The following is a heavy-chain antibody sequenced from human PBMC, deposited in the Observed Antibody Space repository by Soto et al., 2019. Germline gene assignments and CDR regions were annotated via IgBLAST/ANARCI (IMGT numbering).Heavy chain of an antibody. D-gene: IGHD3-10*01. V-gene: IGHV4-34*01. J-gene: IGHJ6*02. CDR3: AREGLLNFFGLGSYYKRQYYVYGMDF. CDR1: EGSSSGFY. Sequence: AVEEGSSSGFYWSRISKQPGKGLEWIGEINHSGSTNYNPSLKSRVTISVDTSKNQFSLKLSSVTAADTAVYYCAREGLLNFFGLGSYYKRQYYVYGMDFWGQGTTVTVSS. CDR2: INHSGST.